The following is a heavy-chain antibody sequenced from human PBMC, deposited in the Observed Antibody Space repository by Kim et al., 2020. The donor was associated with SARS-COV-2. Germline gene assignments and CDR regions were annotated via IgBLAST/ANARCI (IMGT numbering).Heavy chain of an antibody. V-gene: IGHV7-4-1*02. CDR3: ARGGLRLGELSLFPYYNYYYGMDV. J-gene: IGHJ6*02. CDR1: GYTFNSYA. CDR2: INTNTGIP. Sequence: ASVKVSCKASGYTFNSYARNWVRQAPGQGLEGMGWINTNTGIPTYAQGFRGRFVFSLDTSVSTASLQSSSLKAEDTAVYYCARGGLRLGELSLFPYYNYYYGMDVWGQGTTVTVSS. D-gene: IGHD3-16*02.